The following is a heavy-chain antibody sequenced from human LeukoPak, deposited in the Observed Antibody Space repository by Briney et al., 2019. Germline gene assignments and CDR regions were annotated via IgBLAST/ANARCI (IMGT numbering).Heavy chain of an antibody. V-gene: IGHV4-59*12. D-gene: IGHD3-9*01. CDR2: VYYTGST. J-gene: IGHJ4*02. Sequence: PSETLSLTCTVSGGSISSYYWSWVRQPPGKGLEWIGFVYYTGSTNYSPSLKSRVTISVDTSKNQFSLQLNSVTPEDTAVYYCARDKFVLTDYLPFDDWGQGTLVTVSS. CDR1: GGSISSYY. CDR3: ARDKFVLTDYLPFDD.